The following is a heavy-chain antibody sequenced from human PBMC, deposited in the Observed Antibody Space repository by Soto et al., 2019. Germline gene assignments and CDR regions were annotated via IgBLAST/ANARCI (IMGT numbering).Heavy chain of an antibody. CDR3: ARLVVVAPVANA. V-gene: IGHV4-39*02. Sequence: PSETLSLTCSVSGGSISYNSHYWGWIRQPPGKGLEWVGGIFYTGTTYYSPSLKDRVTISVDTSKNSFSLNLTSVTAADTAVYFCARLVVVAPVANAWGQGTLVTVSS. CDR2: IFYTGTT. J-gene: IGHJ5*02. CDR1: GGSISYNSHY. D-gene: IGHD2-2*01.